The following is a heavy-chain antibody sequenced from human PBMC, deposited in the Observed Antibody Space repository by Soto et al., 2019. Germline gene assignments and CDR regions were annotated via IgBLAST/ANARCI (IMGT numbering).Heavy chain of an antibody. J-gene: IGHJ6*03. Sequence: GGSLRLSCAASGFTFSDYYMSWIRQAPGKGLEWVSYISSSGSTIYYADSVKGRFTISRDNAKNSLYLQMNSLRAEDTAVYYCARDARLALLPYYYYYYMDVWSKGTTVTVSS. CDR1: GFTFSDYY. CDR3: ARDARLALLPYYYYYYMDV. V-gene: IGHV3-11*01. CDR2: ISSSGSTI.